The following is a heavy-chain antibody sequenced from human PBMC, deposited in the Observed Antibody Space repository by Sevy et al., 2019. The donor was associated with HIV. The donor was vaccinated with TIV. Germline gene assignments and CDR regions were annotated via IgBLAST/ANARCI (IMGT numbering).Heavy chain of an antibody. D-gene: IGHD6-13*01. V-gene: IGHV3-72*01. CDR2: IRNKADSYTT. J-gene: IGHJ4*02. CDR3: ATHAGIAVAGRVFDY. CDR1: GFTFSDHY. Sequence: GGSLRLSCAASGFTFSDHYMEWVRQAPGKGLEWVGRIRNKADSYTTEYAAPVKGRFTISRDDSKNSLYLLMNSLKTEDTAVYYCATHAGIAVAGRVFDYWGQGTLVTVSS.